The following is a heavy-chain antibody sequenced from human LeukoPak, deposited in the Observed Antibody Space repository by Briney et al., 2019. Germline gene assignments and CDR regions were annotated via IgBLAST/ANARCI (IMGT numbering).Heavy chain of an antibody. D-gene: IGHD1-26*01. Sequence: PSETLSLTCTVWGGSLCRYYWRWIRQPAGKGLEWIGRIYTSGSTNYNPSLKSRVTLSVDTSKNQFSLKLSSVTAADTAVYYCARDGPEWELPFDYWGQGTLVTVSS. CDR1: GGSLCRYY. CDR2: IYTSGST. V-gene: IGHV4-4*07. CDR3: ARDGPEWELPFDY. J-gene: IGHJ4*02.